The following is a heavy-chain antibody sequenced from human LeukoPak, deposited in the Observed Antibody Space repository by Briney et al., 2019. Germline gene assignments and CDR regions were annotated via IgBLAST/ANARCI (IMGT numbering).Heavy chain of an antibody. V-gene: IGHV4-34*01. D-gene: IGHD3-10*01. CDR1: GGSFSGYY. CDR3: ARRIWFGEWEAFDI. Sequence: SETLSLTCAVYGGSFSGYYWSWIRQPPGKGLEWIGEINHSGSTNYNPSLKSRVTISVDTSKNQFSLKLSSVTAADTAVYYCARRIWFGEWEAFDIWGQGTMVTVSS. CDR2: INHSGST. J-gene: IGHJ3*02.